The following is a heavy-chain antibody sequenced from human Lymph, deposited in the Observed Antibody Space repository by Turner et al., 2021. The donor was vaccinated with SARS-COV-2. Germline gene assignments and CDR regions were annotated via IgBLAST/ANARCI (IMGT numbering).Heavy chain of an antibody. CDR3: ARVKGYNGYDLRYYYGMDV. J-gene: IGHJ6*02. V-gene: IGHV3-33*01. CDR1: GFTFSSYG. Sequence: QVQLVESGGGVVQPGRSRRLSCAASGFTFSSYGMHGVRQAPGKGLEWVAVIWYDGSNKYYADSVKGRFTISRDNSKNTLYLQMNSLRAEDTAVYYCARVKGYNGYDLRYYYGMDVWGQGTTVTVSS. D-gene: IGHD5-12*01. CDR2: IWYDGSNK.